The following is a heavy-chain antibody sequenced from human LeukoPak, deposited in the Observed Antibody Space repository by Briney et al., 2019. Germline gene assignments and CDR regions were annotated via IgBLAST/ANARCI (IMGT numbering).Heavy chain of an antibody. D-gene: IGHD3-22*01. CDR3: ARAEGYYYDSSGYYLHHFDN. V-gene: IGHV1-18*01. CDR1: GYTFTSDG. Sequence: ASVKVSCKASGYTFTSDGISWVRQAPGQGLEWMGWISAYNGNTNYAQKLQGTVTMTTDTSTSTAYMELRSLRSDDTAVYYCARAEGYYYDSSGYYLHHFDNWGQGTLVTVSS. CDR2: ISAYNGNT. J-gene: IGHJ4*02.